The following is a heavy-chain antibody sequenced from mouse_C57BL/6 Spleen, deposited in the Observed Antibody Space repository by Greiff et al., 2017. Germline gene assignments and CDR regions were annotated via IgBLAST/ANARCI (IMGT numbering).Heavy chain of an antibody. CDR2: IWRGGST. CDR3: ARKAYYYGAYAMDY. CDR1: GFSLTSYG. D-gene: IGHD1-1*01. Sequence: QVQLQQSGPGLVQPSQCLSITCTVSGFSLTSYGVHWVRQSPGKGLEWLGVIWRGGSTDYNAAFMSRLSITKDNSKSHVFFKMNSLQAADTAIYSCARKAYYYGAYAMDYWGQGTSGTVSS. V-gene: IGHV2-5*01. J-gene: IGHJ4*01.